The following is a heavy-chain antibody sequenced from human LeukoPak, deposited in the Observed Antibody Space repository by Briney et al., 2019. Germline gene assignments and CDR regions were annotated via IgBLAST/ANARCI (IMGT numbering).Heavy chain of an antibody. CDR2: ISSSSSYI. CDR3: ARDPYYDILTGYSRLVNHYFDY. V-gene: IGHV3-21*01. J-gene: IGHJ4*02. Sequence: GGSLRLSCAASGFTFSSYSMNWVRQAPGKGLEWVSSISSSSSYIYYADSVKGRFTISRDNAKNSLYLQMNSLRAEDTAVYYCARDPYYDILTGYSRLVNHYFDYWGQGTLVTVSS. D-gene: IGHD3-9*01. CDR1: GFTFSSYS.